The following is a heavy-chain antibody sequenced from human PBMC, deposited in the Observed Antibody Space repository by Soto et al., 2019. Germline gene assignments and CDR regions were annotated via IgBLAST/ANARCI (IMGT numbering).Heavy chain of an antibody. J-gene: IGHJ4*02. CDR1: GFTFINYA. Sequence: PGGFLRLSCAASGFTFINYAMNWVRQAPGKGLEWVATISATGGSTYYADSVKGRFTISRDNSKNTLYLQMNGLRVEDTAVYYCAKDRLAGNFDYWGQGTQVTVSS. CDR2: ISATGGST. CDR3: AKDRLAGNFDY. V-gene: IGHV3-23*01.